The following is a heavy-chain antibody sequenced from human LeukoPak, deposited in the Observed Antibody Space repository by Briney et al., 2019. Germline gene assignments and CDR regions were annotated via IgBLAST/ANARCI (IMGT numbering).Heavy chain of an antibody. CDR3: ARGHGVGRLPTRPRRPGRQNWFDP. CDR1: GGSFSGYY. D-gene: IGHD5-12*01. J-gene: IGHJ5*02. V-gene: IGHV4-34*01. CDR2: INHSGST. Sequence: PSETLSLTCAVYGGSFSGYYWSWIRQPPGEGLEWIGEINHSGSTNYNPSLKSRVTISVDTSKNQFSLKLSSVTAADTAVYYCARGHGVGRLPTRPRRPGRQNWFDPWGQGTLVTVSS.